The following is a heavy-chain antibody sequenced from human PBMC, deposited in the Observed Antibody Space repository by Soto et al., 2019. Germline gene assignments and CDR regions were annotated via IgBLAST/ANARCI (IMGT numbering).Heavy chain of an antibody. V-gene: IGHV3-23*01. Sequence: PGGSLRLSCAASGFTFSNYAMSWVRQAPGKGLEWVSAIGGSGHSTYYTDSVKGRFTISRDNSKNTLFLQMNNLRAEDTAVFYCAKDKQTSTWYFDYWGQGALVTVSS. CDR3: AKDKQTSTWYFDY. J-gene: IGHJ4*02. D-gene: IGHD6-13*01. CDR2: IGGSGHST. CDR1: GFTFSNYA.